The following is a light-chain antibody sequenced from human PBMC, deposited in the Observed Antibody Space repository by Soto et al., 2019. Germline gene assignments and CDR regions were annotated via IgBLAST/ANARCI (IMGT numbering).Light chain of an antibody. CDR2: EVN. CDR1: SGDVGAYTS. V-gene: IGLV2-14*01. J-gene: IGLJ1*01. CDR3: SSYTSSSTAV. Sequence: QSVLTQPASVSGSPGQSITISCTGTSGDVGAYTSVSWYQHRPDKAPKVMIYEVNKRPSGVSLRFSGSKSGNTASLTISGLQADDEAHYYCSSYTSSSTAVFXTGTKVTVL.